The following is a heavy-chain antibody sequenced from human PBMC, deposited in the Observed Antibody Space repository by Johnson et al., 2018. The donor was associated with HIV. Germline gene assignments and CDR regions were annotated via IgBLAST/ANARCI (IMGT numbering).Heavy chain of an antibody. V-gene: IGHV3-23*04. CDR2: ISGSGGST. Sequence: VRLVESGGGVVQPGRSLRLSCAASGFTFSSYAMSWVRQAPGKGLEWVSAISGSGGSTYYADFVKGRFTISRDNSKNTLYLQMNSLRAEDTAVYYCAKMTTVTPLLRFDAFDIWGQGTMVTVSS. CDR3: AKMTTVTPLLRFDAFDI. J-gene: IGHJ3*02. D-gene: IGHD4-11*01. CDR1: GFTFSSYA.